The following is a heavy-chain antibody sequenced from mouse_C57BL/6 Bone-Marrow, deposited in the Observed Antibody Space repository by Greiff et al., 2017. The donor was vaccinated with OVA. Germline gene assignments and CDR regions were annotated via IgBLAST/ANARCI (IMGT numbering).Heavy chain of an antibody. D-gene: IGHD2-1*01. Sequence: EVKVVESGGGLVQPKGSLKLSCAASGFTFNTYAMHWVRQAPGKGLEWVARIRSKSSNYATYYADSVKDRFTISRDDSQSMLYLQMNNLKTEDTAMYYCVRRGRYGNYGYFDVWGTGTTVTVSS. CDR2: IRSKSSNYAT. CDR3: VRRGRYGNYGYFDV. J-gene: IGHJ1*03. CDR1: GFTFNTYA. V-gene: IGHV10-3*01.